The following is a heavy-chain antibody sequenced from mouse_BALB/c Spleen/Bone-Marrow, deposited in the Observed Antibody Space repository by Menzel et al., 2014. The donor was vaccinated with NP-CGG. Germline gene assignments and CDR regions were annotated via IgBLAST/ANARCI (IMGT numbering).Heavy chain of an antibody. CDR2: ISSDISNT. CDR3: ARQGRYSYAMDY. CDR1: GFAFSGYD. J-gene: IGHJ4*01. Sequence: VKLMESGGDLVKPGGSLKFSCAASGFAFSGYDMSWVRQTPDKRLEWVAYISSDISNTYYPDSVKGRFTISRDNAKNTLYLQMNSLKSEDTAMYYCARQGRYSYAMDYWGQGTSVTVSS. V-gene: IGHV5-6*01.